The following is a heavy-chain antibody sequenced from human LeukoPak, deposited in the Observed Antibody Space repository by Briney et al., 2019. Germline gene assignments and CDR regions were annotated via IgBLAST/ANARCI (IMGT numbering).Heavy chain of an antibody. CDR1: GFTFSSYS. J-gene: IGHJ4*02. Sequence: GGSLRLSCAASGFTFSSYSMNWVRQAPGKGLEWVSSISSSSSYIYYADSVKGRFTISRDNAKNSLYLQMNSLRAEDTAVYYCAKDHSVYYDSSGWDYWGQGTLVTVSS. CDR3: AKDHSVYYDSSGWDY. CDR2: ISSSSSYI. V-gene: IGHV3-21*04. D-gene: IGHD3-22*01.